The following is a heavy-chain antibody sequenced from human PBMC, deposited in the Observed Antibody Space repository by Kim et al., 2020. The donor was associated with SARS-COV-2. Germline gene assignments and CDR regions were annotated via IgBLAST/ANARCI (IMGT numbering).Heavy chain of an antibody. CDR3: ARDPDHQRRFYGMDV. V-gene: IGHV3-7*03. CDR2: INQDGGAK. D-gene: IGHD1-1*01. CDR1: GFTFSSYW. Sequence: GGSLRLSCAASGFTFSSYWMSWVRQAPGKGLEWVAKINQDGGAKYYVDSVRGRFTISRDNAKNSLYLQMSSLRAEDTAVYYCARDPDHQRRFYGMDVWGQEATVAVAS. J-gene: IGHJ6*02.